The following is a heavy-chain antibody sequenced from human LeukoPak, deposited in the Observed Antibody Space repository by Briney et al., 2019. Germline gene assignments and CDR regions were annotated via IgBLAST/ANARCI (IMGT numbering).Heavy chain of an antibody. D-gene: IGHD4-23*01. J-gene: IGHJ6*02. CDR1: GGALSSYT. V-gene: IGHV1-69*02. CDR3: ASNPGGNSDYYYYGMDV. Sequence: SVKVSCKASGGALSSYTISWVRQAPGQGLEWMGRIIPILGIANYAQKFQGRVTITADKSTSTAYMELSSLRSEDTAVYYCASNPGGNSDYYYYGMDVWGQGTTVTVSS. CDR2: IIPILGIA.